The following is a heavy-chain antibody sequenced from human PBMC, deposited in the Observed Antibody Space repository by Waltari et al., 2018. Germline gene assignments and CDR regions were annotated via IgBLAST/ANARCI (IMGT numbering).Heavy chain of an antibody. D-gene: IGHD3-3*01. Sequence: EVKLVESGGGVVQPGRSLRLHCRTSGYTFGDYVMSWIRQSTGKGRELVGFIRTKAFGETAEYAASVEGRFTISRDDSNSIVYLQMNSLKTEDTAVYYGTRDFWREIYFWGQGTLVTVSS. V-gene: IGHV3-49*03. J-gene: IGHJ4*02. CDR3: TRDFWREIYF. CDR2: IRTKAFGETA. CDR1: GYTFGDYV.